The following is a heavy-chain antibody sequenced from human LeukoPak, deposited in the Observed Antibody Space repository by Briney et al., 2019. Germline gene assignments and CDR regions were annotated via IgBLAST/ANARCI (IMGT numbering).Heavy chain of an antibody. V-gene: IGHV1-8*01. J-gene: IGHJ6*02. D-gene: IGHD6-19*01. Sequence: ASVKVSCKASGYTFTSYDINWVRQATGQGREWMGWMNPNSGNTGSAQKLQGRVTMTRNTSTTTAYMELSSLRSEDTAVYYCARDSSGWYRGGYYYYGMDVWGQGTTVTVSS. CDR2: MNPNSGNT. CDR3: ARDSSGWYRGGYYYYGMDV. CDR1: GYTFTSYD.